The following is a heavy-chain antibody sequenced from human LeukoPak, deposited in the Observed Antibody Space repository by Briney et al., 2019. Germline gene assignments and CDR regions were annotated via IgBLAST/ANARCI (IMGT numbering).Heavy chain of an antibody. CDR2: ISWNSGSI. CDR1: GFTFDDYA. J-gene: IGHJ4*02. D-gene: IGHD5-18*01. Sequence: GRSLRLSCAASGFTFDDYAMHWVRQAPGKGLEWVSGISWNSGSIGYADSVKGRFTISRDNAKNSLYLQMNSLRAEDTALYYCAKEGSVDTAMAWLFDYWGQGTLVTVSS. V-gene: IGHV3-9*01. CDR3: AKEGSVDTAMAWLFDY.